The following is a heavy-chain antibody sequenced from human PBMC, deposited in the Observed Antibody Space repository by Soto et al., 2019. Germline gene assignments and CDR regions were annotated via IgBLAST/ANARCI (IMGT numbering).Heavy chain of an antibody. D-gene: IGHD5-18*01. Sequence: GGSLRLSCAASGFTFSSYAMSWVRQAPGKGLEWVSAISGSGGSTYYADSVKGRFTISRDNSKNTLYLQMNSLRAEDTAVYYCASYWWIQLSELDYWGQGTLVTVSS. J-gene: IGHJ4*02. V-gene: IGHV3-23*01. CDR1: GFTFSSYA. CDR2: ISGSGGST. CDR3: ASYWWIQLSELDY.